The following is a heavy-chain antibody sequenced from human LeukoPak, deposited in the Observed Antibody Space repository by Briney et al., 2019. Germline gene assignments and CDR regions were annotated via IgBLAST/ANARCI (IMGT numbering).Heavy chain of an antibody. CDR1: GCSICSYD. CDR3: ARQKLPSGGSSDYCYY. Sequence: PSETLSLTCTASGCSICSYDWSWIRQPPGKGLEWIGDIYFSGSTNYNPSLKSRVTISLDTSKNQFSLRLSSVTAADTAVYYCARQKLPSGGSSDYCYYCGQGTLVTVSS. D-gene: IGHD2-15*01. CDR2: IYFSGST. J-gene: IGHJ4*02. V-gene: IGHV4-59*08.